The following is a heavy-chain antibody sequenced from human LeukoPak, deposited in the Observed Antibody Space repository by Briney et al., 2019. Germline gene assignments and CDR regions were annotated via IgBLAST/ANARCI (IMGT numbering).Heavy chain of an antibody. CDR1: GYTFTGYY. J-gene: IGHJ3*02. Sequence: ASVKVSCKASGYTFTGYYMHWVRQAPGQGLEWMGWINPNSGGTNYAQKFQGRVTMTRDTSISTAYMELSRLRSDDTAVYYCARGRTYYYDSSGYSNPYDAFDIWGQGTMVTVSS. CDR3: ARGRTYYYDSSGYSNPYDAFDI. V-gene: IGHV1-2*02. D-gene: IGHD3-22*01. CDR2: INPNSGGT.